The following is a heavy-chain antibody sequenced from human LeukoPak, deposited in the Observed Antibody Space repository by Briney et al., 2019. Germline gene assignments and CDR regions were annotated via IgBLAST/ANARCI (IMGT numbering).Heavy chain of an antibody. D-gene: IGHD3-10*01. CDR3: AGHTIGPY. V-gene: IGHV5-10-1*01. CDR2: IDPSDSYT. Sequence: GESLQISCKGSGYSFSSYWINWVRQMPGKGLEWMGRIDPSDSYTNYKPSFQGHVTISADKSISPPYLQWSSLMAPGPAIYYCAGHTIGPYGGQGTQVTVS. J-gene: IGHJ4*02. CDR1: GYSFSSYW.